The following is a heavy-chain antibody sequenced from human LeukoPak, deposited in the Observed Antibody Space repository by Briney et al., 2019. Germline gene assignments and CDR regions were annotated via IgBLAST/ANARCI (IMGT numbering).Heavy chain of an antibody. CDR1: GFTLTTYD. CDR3: ARGGYGSTWYVFDS. V-gene: IGHV3-13*04. Sequence: GGSLRLSCAASGFTLTTYDMHWVRQSTGKGLEWVSAISIAGDTFYAGSVKGRFTISRDSAKNSLYLQMNSLRVGDTAVYYFARGGYGSTWYVFDSWGQGTLVTVSS. CDR2: ISIAGDT. D-gene: IGHD6-13*01. J-gene: IGHJ4*02.